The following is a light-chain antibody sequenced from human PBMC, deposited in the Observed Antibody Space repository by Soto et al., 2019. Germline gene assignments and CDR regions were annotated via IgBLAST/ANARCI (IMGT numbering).Light chain of an antibody. CDR3: QQYDNWPGT. CDR2: GVY. V-gene: IGKV3-15*01. Sequence: EIVMTQSPATLSVSPGERVTLSCRASQSIGVSNNLAWYQQKPGQTPRLLIYGVYTRATGIPARFSGSGSGTEFALTISSLQSEDFAVYYCQQYDNWPGTFGQGTKLVIK. J-gene: IGKJ2*02. CDR1: QSIGVSNN.